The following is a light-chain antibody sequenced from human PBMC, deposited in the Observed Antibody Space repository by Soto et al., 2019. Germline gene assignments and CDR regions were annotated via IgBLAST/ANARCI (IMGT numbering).Light chain of an antibody. CDR3: QKYNSVPLT. Sequence: NQMTQSPSSLSASVGDSVTITCRASLGIGKFLAWYQQRPGKVPKLLIYGASTLQSGVPSRFSGRGSVRDFTLTISSLQPEDVATYYCQKYNSVPLTFGQGTKVELK. J-gene: IGKJ1*01. V-gene: IGKV1-27*01. CDR1: LGIGKF. CDR2: GAS.